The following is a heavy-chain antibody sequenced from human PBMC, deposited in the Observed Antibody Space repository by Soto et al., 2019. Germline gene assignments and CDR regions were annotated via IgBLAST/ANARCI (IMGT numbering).Heavy chain of an antibody. V-gene: IGHV1-18*01. J-gene: IGHJ4*02. Sequence: ASVKVSCKTSGYTFTSYGISWVRQAPGQGLEWMGWISAYNGNTNYAQKLQGRVTMTTDTSTSTAYMELRSLRSDDTAVYYCARGDSSSWYPTPHYWGQGTLVTVSS. D-gene: IGHD6-13*01. CDR1: GYTFTSYG. CDR2: ISAYNGNT. CDR3: ARGDSSSWYPTPHY.